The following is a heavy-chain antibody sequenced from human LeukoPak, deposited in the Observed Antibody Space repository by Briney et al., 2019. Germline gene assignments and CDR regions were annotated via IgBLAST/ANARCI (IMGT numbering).Heavy chain of an antibody. CDR1: GFTFDDYA. CDR3: AKAQWLVDRDYFDY. D-gene: IGHD6-19*01. J-gene: IGHJ4*02. Sequence: GGSLRLSCAASGFTFDDYAMHWVRQAPGKGLEWVSGISWNSGSIGYADSVKGRFTISRDNAKNSLYLQMNSLRAEDTALYYRAKAQWLVDRDYFDYWGQGTLVTVSS. V-gene: IGHV3-9*01. CDR2: ISWNSGSI.